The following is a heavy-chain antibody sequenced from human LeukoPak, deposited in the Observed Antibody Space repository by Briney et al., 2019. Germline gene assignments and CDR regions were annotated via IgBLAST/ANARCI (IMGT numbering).Heavy chain of an antibody. J-gene: IGHJ6*04. D-gene: IGHD2-2*01. CDR1: GYSISSGYY. V-gene: IGHV4-38-2*01. Sequence: KPSETLSLTCAVSGYSISSGYYWGWIRQPPGKGLEWIGSIYHSGSTYYNPSLKSRVTISVDTSKNQFSLKLSSVTAADTAVYYCARHYQLLLNGMDVRGKGTTVTVSS. CDR2: IYHSGST. CDR3: ARHYQLLLNGMDV.